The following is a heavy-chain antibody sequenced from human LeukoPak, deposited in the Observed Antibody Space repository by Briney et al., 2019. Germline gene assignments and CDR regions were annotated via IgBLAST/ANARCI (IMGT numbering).Heavy chain of an antibody. D-gene: IGHD2-2*01. V-gene: IGHV4-34*01. CDR3: ARSPSLVPAAARFDP. CDR2: INHSGST. Sequence: PSETLSLTCAVYGGSFSGYYWSWLRQPPGKGLEWIGEINHSGSTNYNPSLKSRVTISVDTSKNQFSLTLSSVTAADTAVYYCARSPSLVPAAARFDPWGQGTLVTVSS. J-gene: IGHJ5*02. CDR1: GGSFSGYY.